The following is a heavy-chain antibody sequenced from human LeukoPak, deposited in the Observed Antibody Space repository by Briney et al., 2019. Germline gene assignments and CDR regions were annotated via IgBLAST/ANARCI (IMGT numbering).Heavy chain of an antibody. CDR1: GGSFSGYY. D-gene: IGHD4-17*01. J-gene: IGHJ4*02. V-gene: IGHV4-34*01. CDR2: IYHSGST. Sequence: SETLSLTCAVCGGSFSGYYWSWIRQPPGKGLEWIGEIYHSGSTNYNPSLKSRVTISVDKSKNQFSLKLSSVTAADTAVYYCARGYGDYVGYWGQGTLVTVSS. CDR3: ARGYGDYVGY.